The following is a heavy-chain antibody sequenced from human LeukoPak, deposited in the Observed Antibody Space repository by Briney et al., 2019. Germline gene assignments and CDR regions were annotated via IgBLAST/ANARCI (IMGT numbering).Heavy chain of an antibody. CDR3: ARDHPDIVVVPAAMGF. J-gene: IGHJ4*02. V-gene: IGHV1-2*06. CDR1: GYTFTGYY. Sequence: GASVKVSCKASGYTFTGYYMHWVRQAPGQGLEWMGRINPNSGGTNYAQKFQDRVTMTRDTSISTAYMELSRLRSDDTAVYYCARDHPDIVVVPAAMGFWGQGTLVTVSS. D-gene: IGHD2-2*01. CDR2: INPNSGGT.